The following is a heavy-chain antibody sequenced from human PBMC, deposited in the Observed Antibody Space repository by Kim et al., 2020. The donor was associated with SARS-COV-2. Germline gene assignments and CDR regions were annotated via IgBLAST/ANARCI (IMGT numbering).Heavy chain of an antibody. CDR3: VQTYYYGSGNSVFDI. CDR2: IYWDDDK. J-gene: IGHJ3*02. Sequence: SGPTLVNPTQTLTLTCTFSGFSLSTSGVGVGWIRQPPGKALEWLALIYWDDDKRYSPSLKSRLTITKDTSKSQVVLTMTTMDPVDTATYYCVQTYYYGSGNSVFDIWGQGTMVTVSS. D-gene: IGHD3-10*01. CDR1: GFSLSTSGVG. V-gene: IGHV2-5*02.